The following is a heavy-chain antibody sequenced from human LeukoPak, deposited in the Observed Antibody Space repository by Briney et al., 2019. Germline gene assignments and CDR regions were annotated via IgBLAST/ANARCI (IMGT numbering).Heavy chain of an antibody. J-gene: IGHJ4*02. CDR3: ATAKDAYCSSTSSDNLPFDY. CDR2: IWYGGSNK. Sequence: GGSLRLSCAASGFTFSSYGMHWVRQAPGKGLEWVAVIWYGGSNKYYADSVKGRFTISRDNSKNTLYLQMNSLRAEDTAVYYCATAKDAYCSSTSSDNLPFDYWGQGTLVTVSS. D-gene: IGHD2-2*01. V-gene: IGHV3-33*08. CDR1: GFTFSSYG.